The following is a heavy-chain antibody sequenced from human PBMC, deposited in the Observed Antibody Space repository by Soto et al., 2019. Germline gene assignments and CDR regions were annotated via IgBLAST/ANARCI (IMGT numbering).Heavy chain of an antibody. CDR3: ARDLPQGGWLDP. Sequence: ASVKVSCKASGYTFTSYGISWVRQTPGQGLEWMGWISAYNGNTNYAQKLQGRVTMTTDTSTSTAYMELRSLRSDDTAVYYCARDLPQGGWLDPWGQGTLVTVSS. V-gene: IGHV1-18*01. CDR1: GYTFTSYG. CDR2: ISAYNGNT. J-gene: IGHJ5*02. D-gene: IGHD1-26*01.